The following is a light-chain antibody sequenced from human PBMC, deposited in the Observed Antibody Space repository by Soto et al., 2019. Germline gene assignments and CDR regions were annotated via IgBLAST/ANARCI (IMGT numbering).Light chain of an antibody. J-gene: IGLJ1*01. CDR1: SSDIGGSEY. CDR2: GVS. CDR3: YSSRSSRTTFYV. Sequence: QSALTQPASVSGSPGQSITISCAGTSSDIGGSEYVAWYQQHPGKAPKLMIYGVSNRPSGVSNRFSGSKSGNTASLTISGLQAEDEADFCYSSRSSRTTFYVFGTGTKLTVL. V-gene: IGLV2-14*03.